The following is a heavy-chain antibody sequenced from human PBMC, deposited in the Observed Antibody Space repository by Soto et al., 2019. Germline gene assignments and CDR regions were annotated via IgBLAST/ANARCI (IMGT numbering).Heavy chain of an antibody. D-gene: IGHD2-15*01. CDR3: ARGPRGYCSGGSCYPDY. V-gene: IGHV4-34*01. Sequence: QVQLQQWGAGLLKPSETLSLTCAVYGGSFSGYYWSWIRQPPGKGLEWIGEINHSGSTNYNPSLKSRVTLSVDTSQSQFSLKLSSVTAADTAVYYCARGPRGYCSGGSCYPDYWGQGTLVTVSS. CDR1: GGSFSGYY. CDR2: INHSGST. J-gene: IGHJ4*02.